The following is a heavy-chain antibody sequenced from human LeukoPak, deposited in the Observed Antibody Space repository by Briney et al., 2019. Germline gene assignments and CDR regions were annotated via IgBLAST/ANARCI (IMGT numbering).Heavy chain of an antibody. J-gene: IGHJ6*03. CDR2: INHSGST. CDR3: ARSIGLTIFPLVRYYMDV. V-gene: IGHV4-34*01. Sequence: KPSETLSLTCAVYGGSFSGYYWSWIRQPPGKGLEWIGEINHSGSTNYNPSLKSRVTISVDTSKNQFSLKLSSVTAADTAVYYCARSIGLTIFPLVRYYMDVWGKGTTVTVSS. CDR1: GGSFSGYY. D-gene: IGHD3-3*01.